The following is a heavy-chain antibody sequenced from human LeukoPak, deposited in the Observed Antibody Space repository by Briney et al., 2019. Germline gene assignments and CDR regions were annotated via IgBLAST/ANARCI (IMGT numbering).Heavy chain of an antibody. Sequence: GGSLRLSCAASGFTFSSYGMHWVRQAPGKGLEWVAVISYDGSNKYYADSVKGRFTISRDNSKNTLYLQMNSLRAEDTAVYYCAKERTYYDFWSGTDGAFDIWGRGTMVTVSS. J-gene: IGHJ3*02. V-gene: IGHV3-30*18. CDR1: GFTFSSYG. CDR2: ISYDGSNK. D-gene: IGHD3-3*01. CDR3: AKERTYYDFWSGTDGAFDI.